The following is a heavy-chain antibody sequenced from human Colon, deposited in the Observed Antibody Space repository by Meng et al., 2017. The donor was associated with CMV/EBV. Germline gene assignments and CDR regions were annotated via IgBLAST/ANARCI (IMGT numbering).Heavy chain of an antibody. CDR1: GYTFNDYY. V-gene: IGHV1-46*02. J-gene: IGHJ4*02. D-gene: IGHD4-23*01. Sequence: SCKTSGYTFNDYYLHWVRRAPGQGLEYMGIINPIGGSTNYAQSFQGRVTMTRDTSTTTVYMDLSSLRSEDTAVYFCAREKTPGHFDYWGQGTLVTVSS. CDR2: INPIGGST. CDR3: AREKTPGHFDY.